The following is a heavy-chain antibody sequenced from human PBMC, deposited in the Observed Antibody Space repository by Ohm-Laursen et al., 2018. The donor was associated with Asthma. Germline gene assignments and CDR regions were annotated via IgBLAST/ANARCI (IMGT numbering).Heavy chain of an antibody. CDR1: GAPVASGAHY. CDR2: IFFTGST. CDR3: ARGHGYNLY. J-gene: IGHJ4*02. V-gene: IGHV4-61*08. D-gene: IGHD5-24*01. Sequence: SETLSLTCTVSGAPVASGAHYWTWVRQPPGEALEWIGNIFFTGSTDYNPSLSSRLTISIDTSTNQFSLKLSSVTAADTAVYYCARGHGYNLYWGQGTLVTVSS.